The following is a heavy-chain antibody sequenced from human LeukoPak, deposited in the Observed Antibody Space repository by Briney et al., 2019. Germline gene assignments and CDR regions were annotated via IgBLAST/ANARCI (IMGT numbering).Heavy chain of an antibody. CDR2: IYYSGST. Sequence: SETLSLTCTVSGGSISSYYWSWIWQPPGKGLEWIGYIYYSGSTNYNPPLKSRVTISVDTSKNQFSLKLSSVTAADTAVYYCARVSGTGTTPFDYWGQGTLVTVSS. CDR3: ARVSGTGTTPFDY. D-gene: IGHD1-7*01. CDR1: GGSISSYY. V-gene: IGHV4-59*01. J-gene: IGHJ4*02.